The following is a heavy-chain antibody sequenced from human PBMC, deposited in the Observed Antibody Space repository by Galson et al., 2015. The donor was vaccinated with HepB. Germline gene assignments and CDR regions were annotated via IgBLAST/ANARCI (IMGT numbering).Heavy chain of an antibody. CDR3: ARDWGYCSGGSCYSPSHWFDP. V-gene: IGHV4-4*07. CDR2: IYTSGST. D-gene: IGHD2-15*01. J-gene: IGHJ5*02. CDR1: GGSISSYY. Sequence: SETLSLTCTVSGGSISSYYWSWIRQPAGKGLEWIGRIYTSGSTNYNPSLKSRVTMSVDTSKNQFSLKLSSVTAADTAVYYCARDWGYCSGGSCYSPSHWFDPWGQGTLVTVSS.